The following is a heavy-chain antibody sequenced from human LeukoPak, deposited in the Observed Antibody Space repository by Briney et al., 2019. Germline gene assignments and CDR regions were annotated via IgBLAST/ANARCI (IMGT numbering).Heavy chain of an antibody. CDR3: AREFRLEEDWFDP. J-gene: IGHJ5*02. V-gene: IGHV1-18*01. CDR2: ISAYNGNT. CDR1: GYTFTSYG. Sequence: ASAKVSCKASGYTFTSYGISWVRQAPGQGLEWMGWISAYNGNTNYAQKLQGRVTMTTDTSTSTAFMELRSLRSDDTAVYYCAREFRLEEDWFDPWGQGTLVTVSS. D-gene: IGHD6-19*01.